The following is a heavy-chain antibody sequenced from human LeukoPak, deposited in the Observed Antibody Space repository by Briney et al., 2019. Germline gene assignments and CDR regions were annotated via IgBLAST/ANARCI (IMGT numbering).Heavy chain of an antibody. CDR2: IRSKAYGGTT. CDR3: TRDPGIVGAQGAFDI. V-gene: IGHV3-49*03. J-gene: IGHJ3*02. Sequence: QPGRSLRLSCTASGLTFGDYAMSWFRQAPGKGLEWVGFIRSKAYGGTTEYAASVKGRFTISRDDSISIAYLQMNSLKTEDTAVYYCTRDPGIVGAQGAFDIWGQGTMVTVSS. CDR1: GLTFGDYA. D-gene: IGHD1-26*01.